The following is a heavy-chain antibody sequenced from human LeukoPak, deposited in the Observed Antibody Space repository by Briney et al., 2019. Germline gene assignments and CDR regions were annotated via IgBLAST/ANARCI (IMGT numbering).Heavy chain of an antibody. CDR1: RFSFSTYP. D-gene: IGHD2-21*01. CDR3: AGCGGDCYLNAFDI. CDR2: ISSSSSTI. Sequence: GGSLRLSCEASRFSFSTYPMGWVRRAPGKGLEWVSYISSSSSTIYYADSVKGRFTISRDNAKNSLYLQMNSLRAEDTAVYYCAGCGGDCYLNAFDIWGQGTMVTVSS. V-gene: IGHV3-48*01. J-gene: IGHJ3*02.